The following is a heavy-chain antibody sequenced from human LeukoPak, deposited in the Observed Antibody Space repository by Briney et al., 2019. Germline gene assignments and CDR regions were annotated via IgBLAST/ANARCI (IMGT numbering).Heavy chain of an antibody. CDR3: ATYGDYEAYHFDY. V-gene: IGHV1-69*05. D-gene: IGHD4-17*01. J-gene: IGHJ4*02. Sequence: ASVKVSCKASGGTFSSYAISWVRQAPGQGLEWMGGIIPIFGTANYAQKFQGRVTITTDESTSTAYMELSSLRSEDTAVYYCATYGDYEAYHFDYWGQGTLVTVSS. CDR1: GGTFSSYA. CDR2: IIPIFGTA.